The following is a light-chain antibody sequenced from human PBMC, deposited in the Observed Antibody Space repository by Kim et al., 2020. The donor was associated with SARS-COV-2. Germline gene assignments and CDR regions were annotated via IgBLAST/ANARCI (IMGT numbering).Light chain of an antibody. CDR1: SGSIARND. J-gene: IGLJ2*01. CDR3: QSFDTTNVV. V-gene: IGLV6-57*03. Sequence: GKTVSNSCTRSSGSIARNDVKWYQQRPGSVPTTVIYEDDRRPSGVPDRFSASIDSSSNSASLTISGLRTEDEADYYCQSFDTTNVVFGGGTQLTVL. CDR2: EDD.